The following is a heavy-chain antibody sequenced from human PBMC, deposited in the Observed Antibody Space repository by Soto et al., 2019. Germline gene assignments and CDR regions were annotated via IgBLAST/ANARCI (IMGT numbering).Heavy chain of an antibody. CDR2: INHSGST. J-gene: IGHJ4*02. CDR1: GGSFSGYY. V-gene: IGHV4-34*01. D-gene: IGHD2-15*01. CDR3: ARGEGSRLYYFDY. Sequence: TLSLTCAVYGGSFSGYYWSWIRQPPGKGLEWIGEINHSGSTNYNPSLKSRVTISVDTSKNQFSLKLSSVTAADTAVYYCARGEGSRLYYFDYWGQGTLVTVSS.